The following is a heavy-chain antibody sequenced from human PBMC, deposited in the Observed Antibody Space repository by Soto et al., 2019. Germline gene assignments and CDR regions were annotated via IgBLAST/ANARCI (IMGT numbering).Heavy chain of an antibody. CDR3: AKERRYSFDAFDI. CDR1: GFTFNFFG. V-gene: IGHV3-30*18. D-gene: IGHD5-12*01. J-gene: IGHJ3*02. CDR2: ISYDGREK. Sequence: QEPLVESGGGVVPAGRSLRLSCAASGFTFNFFGMHWVRQAPGKGLEWVAVISYDGREKYYADSVKGRFTMSRDNSKNMVYLEMSRLRPEDTSVYYCAKERRYSFDAFDIWGHGTMVTVSS.